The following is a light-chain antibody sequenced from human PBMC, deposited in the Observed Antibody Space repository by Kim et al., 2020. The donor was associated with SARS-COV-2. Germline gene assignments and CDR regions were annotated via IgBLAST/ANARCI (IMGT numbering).Light chain of an antibody. CDR1: SSDVGGHNS. Sequence: QSALTQPASVSGSPGQSITISCTGTSSDVGGHNSVSWYQQHPGKVPKLMIYDVTDRPSGVSDRFSGSKSGNTASLTISGLQAEDEADYYCSSYSTTTTVVFGGGTKLTVL. CDR2: DVT. CDR3: SSYSTTTTVV. V-gene: IGLV2-14*03. J-gene: IGLJ2*01.